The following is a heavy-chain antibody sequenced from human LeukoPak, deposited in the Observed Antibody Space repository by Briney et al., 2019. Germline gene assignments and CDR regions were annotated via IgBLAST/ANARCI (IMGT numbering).Heavy chain of an antibody. V-gene: IGHV4-59*11. CDR1: GGSISSHY. J-gene: IGHJ4*02. Sequence: PSETLSLTCIVSGGSISSHYWSWIRQPPGKGLEWIGYISYSGVTESNPSLKSRVTISVDTSKNQFSLKLSSVTAADTAVYYCARAWEAYCGGDCYSGLWDYWGQGTLVTVSS. CDR3: ARAWEAYCGGDCYSGLWDY. D-gene: IGHD2-21*02. CDR2: ISYSGVT.